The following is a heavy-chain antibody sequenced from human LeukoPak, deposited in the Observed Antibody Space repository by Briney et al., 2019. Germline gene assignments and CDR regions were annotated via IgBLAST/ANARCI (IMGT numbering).Heavy chain of an antibody. CDR1: GGSISSYY. CDR3: AGTYYDFWSGYYPHAFDI. V-gene: IGHV4-59*01. Sequence: SSETLSLTCTVSGGSISSYYWSWIRQPPGKGLEWIGYIYYSGSTNYNPSLKSRVTISVDTSKNQFSLKLSSVTAADTAVYYCAGTYYDFWSGYYPHAFDIWGQGTMVTVSS. CDR2: IYYSGST. J-gene: IGHJ3*02. D-gene: IGHD3-3*01.